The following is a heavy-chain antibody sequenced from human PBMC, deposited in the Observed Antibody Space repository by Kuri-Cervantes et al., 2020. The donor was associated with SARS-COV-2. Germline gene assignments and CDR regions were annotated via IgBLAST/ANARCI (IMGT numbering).Heavy chain of an antibody. J-gene: IGHJ4*02. V-gene: IGHV1-3*01. CDR2: INAGNGNT. CDR3: ARDPPYYYDSSGSQPTYCFDY. D-gene: IGHD3-22*01. CDR1: GYTFTSYA. Sequence: ASVKVSCKASGYTFTSYAMHWVRQAPGQRLEWMGWINAGNGNTKYSQKFQGRVTMTRDTSTSTVYMELSSLRSEDTAVYYCARDPPYYYDSSGSQPTYCFDYWGQGTLVTVSS.